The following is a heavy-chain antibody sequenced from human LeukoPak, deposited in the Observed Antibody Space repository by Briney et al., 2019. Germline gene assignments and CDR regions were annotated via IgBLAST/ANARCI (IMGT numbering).Heavy chain of an antibody. CDR2: IFPADSDT. Sequence: KCGESLKISCKGSGYSFTSYWIGWVRQTPGKGLEWMGVIFPADSDTRYSPSFQGQVTISADKSISTAYLQWSSLKASDTAMYYCASVYSSTSWDYWGQGTLVTVSS. D-gene: IGHD6-13*01. V-gene: IGHV5-51*01. J-gene: IGHJ4*02. CDR3: ASVYSSTSWDY. CDR1: GYSFTSYW.